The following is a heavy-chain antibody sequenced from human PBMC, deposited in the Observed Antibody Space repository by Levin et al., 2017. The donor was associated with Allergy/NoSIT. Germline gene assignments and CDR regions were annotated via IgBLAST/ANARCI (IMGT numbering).Heavy chain of an antibody. J-gene: IGHJ4*02. CDR2: IRSKAYGGTT. CDR3: TRFGITMVRGVILGDYFDY. V-gene: IGHV3-49*03. Sequence: GGSLRLSCTASGFTFGDYAMSWFRQAPGKGLEWVGFIRSKAYGGTTEYAASVKGRFTISRDDSKSIAYLQMNSLKTEDTAVYYCTRFGITMVRGVILGDYFDYWGQGTLVTVSS. CDR1: GFTFGDYA. D-gene: IGHD3-10*01.